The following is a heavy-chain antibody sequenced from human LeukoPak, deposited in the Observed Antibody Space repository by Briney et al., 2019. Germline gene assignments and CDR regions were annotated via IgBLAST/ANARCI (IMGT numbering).Heavy chain of an antibody. CDR1: GFTFSSHA. CDR3: AKGGSSGYY. J-gene: IGHJ4*02. D-gene: IGHD3-22*01. CDR2: ISISGDTT. V-gene: IGHV3-23*01. Sequence: GSLRLSCGASGFTFSSHAMTWVRQAPGKGLEWVSAISISGDTTYYADAVKGRFTISRDNSKNTLYLQMNSLRAEDTAVYYCAKGGSSGYYWGQGTLVTVSS.